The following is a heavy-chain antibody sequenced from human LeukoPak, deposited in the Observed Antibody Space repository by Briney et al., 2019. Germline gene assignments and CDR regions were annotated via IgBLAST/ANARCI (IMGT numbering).Heavy chain of an antibody. V-gene: IGHV3-13*01. CDR3: ARDACSGGRCYHDY. CDR2: IGPRGDT. CDR1: GFTFSTYD. Sequence: GGSLRLSCAASGFTFSTYDMHWVRQATGKGLEWVTAIGPRGDTYYAGSVQGRFTIPRENAKNSLYLQMNSLGAGDTAVYYCARDACSGGRCYHDYWGQGVLVTVSS. D-gene: IGHD2-15*01. J-gene: IGHJ4*02.